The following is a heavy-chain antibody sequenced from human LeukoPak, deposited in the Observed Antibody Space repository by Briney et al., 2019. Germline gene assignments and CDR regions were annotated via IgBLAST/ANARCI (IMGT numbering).Heavy chain of an antibody. J-gene: IGHJ6*03. V-gene: IGHV1-2*02. CDR1: GYTLTELS. CDR3: ASGPGSGWYGDYYYMDV. D-gene: IGHD6-19*01. CDR2: INPNSGGT. Sequence: ASVKVSCKVSGYTLTELSIYWVRQAPGKGLEWMGWINPNSGGTNYAQKFQGRVTMTRDTSISTAYMELSRLRSDDTAVYYCASGPGSGWYGDYYYMDVWGKGTTVTVSS.